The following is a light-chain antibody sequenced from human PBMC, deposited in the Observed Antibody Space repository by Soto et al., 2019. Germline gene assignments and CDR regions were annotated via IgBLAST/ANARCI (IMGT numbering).Light chain of an antibody. CDR1: SSDVGGYNY. CDR3: SSYTSSSTRV. CDR2: DVS. J-gene: IGLJ1*01. V-gene: IGLV2-14*01. Sequence: QSALTHPASVSGSPGQSITISCTGTSSDVGGYNYVSWYQQHPGKAPKLMIYDVSNRPSGVSNRFSGSKSGNTASLTISGLQAEDEADYYCSSYTSSSTRVFGPGTKLTVL.